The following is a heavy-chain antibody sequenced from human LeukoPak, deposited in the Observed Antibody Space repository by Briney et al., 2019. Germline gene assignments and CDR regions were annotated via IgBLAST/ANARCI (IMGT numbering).Heavy chain of an antibody. CDR2: IYTSGTT. Sequence: SETLSLTCTVSGGSISTYSWNWIRQPPGKGLEWIGRIYTSGTTNYNPSLGSRVTISVDTSINQLSLKLSSVTAADTAVYYCARVSGWGDGYNYTVDAFDIWGQGTMVTVSS. J-gene: IGHJ3*02. CDR1: GGSISTYS. V-gene: IGHV4-4*09. CDR3: ARVSGWGDGYNYTVDAFDI. D-gene: IGHD5-24*01.